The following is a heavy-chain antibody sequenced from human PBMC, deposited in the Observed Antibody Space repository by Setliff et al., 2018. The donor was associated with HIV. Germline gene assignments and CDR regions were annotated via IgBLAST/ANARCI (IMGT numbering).Heavy chain of an antibody. J-gene: IGHJ6*02. Sequence: SETLSLTCTISGYSINSGYYWGWIRQPPGKGLEWIGSMSHSGSTYYNPSLKSRLTISVDTSKNQFSLNLSSVTAAETAVYYCARGQWPAPRPDFSDGYYNYGMDVWGQGTTVTVSS. D-gene: IGHD2-2*01. CDR3: ARGQWPAPRPDFSDGYYNYGMDV. CDR2: MSHSGST. V-gene: IGHV4-38-2*02. CDR1: GYSINSGYY.